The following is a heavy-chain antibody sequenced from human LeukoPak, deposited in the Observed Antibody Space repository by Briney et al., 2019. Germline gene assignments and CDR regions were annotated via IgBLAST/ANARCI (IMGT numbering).Heavy chain of an antibody. V-gene: IGHV4-39*01. Sequence: SETLSLTCTVSGGSIGSSSYYWGWIRQPPGKGLEWIGSIYYRGSTYYNPSLKSRVTISVDTSKSQFSLRLTSVTAADTAVYYCARHVRFLEWLSSYYFDYWGQGTLVTVSS. CDR3: ARHVRFLEWLSSYYFDY. J-gene: IGHJ4*02. CDR2: IYYRGST. CDR1: GGSIGSSSYY. D-gene: IGHD3-3*01.